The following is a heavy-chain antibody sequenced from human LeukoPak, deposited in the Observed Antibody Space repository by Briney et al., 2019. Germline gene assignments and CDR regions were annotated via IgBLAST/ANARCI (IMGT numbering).Heavy chain of an antibody. CDR1: GFTFSSYA. D-gene: IGHD2-8*01. V-gene: IGHV3-23*01. CDR2: ISASGGST. CDR3: ARGTRSLIDY. Sequence: GGSLRLSCAASGFTFSSYAMSWVRQAPGKGLEWVSVISASGGSTYYADSVKGRFTISRDNAKNSLYLQMNSLRAEDTAVCYCARGTRSLIDYWGQGTLVNVSS. J-gene: IGHJ4*02.